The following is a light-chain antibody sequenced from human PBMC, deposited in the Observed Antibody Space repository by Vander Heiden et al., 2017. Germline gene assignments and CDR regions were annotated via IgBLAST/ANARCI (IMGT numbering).Light chain of an antibody. V-gene: IGKV2-28*01. Sequence: DIVMTQSPLSLPVTPGEPASISCRSSQSLLYSNGYDYLDWYLQKPGQPPQLLIYLGSNRASGVPDRFSGSGSGTDFTLKISRVEAEDVGVYYCMQALQTPLTFGGGTKVDI. CDR3: MQALQTPLT. CDR2: LGS. J-gene: IGKJ4*01. CDR1: QSLLYSNGYDY.